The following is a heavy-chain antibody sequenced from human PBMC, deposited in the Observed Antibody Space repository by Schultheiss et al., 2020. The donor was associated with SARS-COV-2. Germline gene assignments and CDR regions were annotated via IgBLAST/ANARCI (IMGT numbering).Heavy chain of an antibody. J-gene: IGHJ4*02. CDR3: ARENSGSFGD. V-gene: IGHV4-39*07. D-gene: IGHD1-26*01. CDR1: GGSISSGSYY. Sequence: SETLSLTCTVSGGSISSGSYYWNWIRQPPGKGLEWIGEISHYGSTNYNPSLKSRVTISIDTSTNQLSLRLNSVTAADTAVYYCARENSGSFGDWGQGTLVTVSS. CDR2: ISHYGST.